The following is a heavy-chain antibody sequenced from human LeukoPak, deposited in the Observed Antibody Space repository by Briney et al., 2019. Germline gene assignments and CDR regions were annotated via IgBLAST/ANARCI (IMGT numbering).Heavy chain of an antibody. CDR3: AREAIIVLMVYATLSGMDV. Sequence: PGGSLRLSCAASGFTVRSNYMSWVRQAPGKGLEWVSYISSSGSTIYYADSVKGRFTISRDNAKNSLYLQMNSLRAEDTAVYYCAREAIIVLMVYATLSGMDVWGQGTTVTVSS. CDR1: GFTVRSNY. J-gene: IGHJ6*02. D-gene: IGHD2-8*01. CDR2: ISSSGSTI. V-gene: IGHV3-11*04.